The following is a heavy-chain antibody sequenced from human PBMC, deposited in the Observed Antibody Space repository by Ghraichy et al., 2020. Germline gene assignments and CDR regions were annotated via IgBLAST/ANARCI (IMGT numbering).Heavy chain of an antibody. CDR3: AKDGGSYFGMYYYYMDV. CDR2: ILYDGSNK. CDR1: GFTFSTYG. Sequence: GGSLRLSCAASGFTFSTYGMHWVRQAPGKGLEWVAVILYDGSNKYYADSVKGRFTISRDNSKNTLYLQMNSLRAEDTAVYYCAKDGGSYFGMYYYYMDVWGKGTTVTVSS. J-gene: IGHJ6*03. V-gene: IGHV3-30*18. D-gene: IGHD1-26*01.